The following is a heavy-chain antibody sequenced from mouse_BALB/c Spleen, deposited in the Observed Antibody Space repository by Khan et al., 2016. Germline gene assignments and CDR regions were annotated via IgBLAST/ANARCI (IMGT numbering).Heavy chain of an antibody. D-gene: IGHD1-1*01. CDR1: GYSITSDYA. CDR2: ISYSGST. V-gene: IGHV3-2*02. CDR3: ARYYYGSSYFDY. Sequence: EVQLVESGPGLVKPSQSLSLTCTVTGYSITSDYAWNWIRQFPGNKLEWMGYISYSGSTSYNPSLKSRISITRDTSKNQFFLQLNSVITEDTATYYCARYYYGSSYFDYWGQGTTLTVSS. J-gene: IGHJ2*01.